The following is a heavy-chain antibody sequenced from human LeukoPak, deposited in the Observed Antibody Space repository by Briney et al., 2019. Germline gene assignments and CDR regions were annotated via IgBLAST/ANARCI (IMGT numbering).Heavy chain of an antibody. CDR1: GCTFTSYY. CDR2: INPSGGST. CDR3: ARAYYYDSSGRGTPFDP. J-gene: IGHJ5*02. V-gene: IGHV1-46*01. D-gene: IGHD3-22*01. Sequence: ASVKVSCKASGCTFTSYYMHWVRQAPGQGLEWMGLINPSGGSTSYAQKFQGRVTMTRDTSTSTVYMELSSLRSEDTAVYYCARAYYYDSSGRGTPFDPWGQGTLVTVSS.